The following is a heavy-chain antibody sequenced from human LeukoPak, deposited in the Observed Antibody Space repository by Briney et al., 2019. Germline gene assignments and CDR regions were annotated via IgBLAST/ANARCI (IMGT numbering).Heavy chain of an antibody. Sequence: GGSLRLSCAASGFTFSNAWMSWVRQAPGKGLEWVGRVKSKTNGGTTGYAAHVKGRFTISRDDSKNTYLQMNSLKSEDTALYYCTAGIGHSDFDYWGQGTLVTVSS. CDR2: VKSKTNGGTT. CDR1: GFTFSNAW. J-gene: IGHJ4*02. CDR3: TAGIGHSDFDY. V-gene: IGHV3-15*01. D-gene: IGHD6-13*01.